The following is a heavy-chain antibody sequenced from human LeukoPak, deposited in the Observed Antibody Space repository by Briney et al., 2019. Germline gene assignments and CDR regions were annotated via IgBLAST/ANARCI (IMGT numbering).Heavy chain of an antibody. Sequence: GGSLRLSCAASGFTFSSYAMSWVRQAPGKGLEWVSAISGSGGSTYYADSVKGRFTISRDNSKNTLYLQMNSLRAEDTAVYYCAKDFANYHGSGILFDYWGQGTLVTVSS. CDR2: ISGSGGST. J-gene: IGHJ4*02. V-gene: IGHV3-23*01. CDR1: GFTFSSYA. CDR3: AKDFANYHGSGILFDY. D-gene: IGHD3-10*01.